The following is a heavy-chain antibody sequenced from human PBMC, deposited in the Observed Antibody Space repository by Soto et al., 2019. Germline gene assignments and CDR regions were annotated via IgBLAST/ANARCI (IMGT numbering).Heavy chain of an antibody. CDR2: IYHTGST. J-gene: IGHJ4*02. V-gene: IGHV4-38-2*01. CDR1: GYSISSGYY. Sequence: SETLSLTCAVSGYSISSGYYWGWIRQPPGKGLEWIGSIYHTGSTHYNPSLKSRVTISVDTSKNQFSLKLSSVTAADTAVYYRARKSFFDYWGQGTLVTVSS. D-gene: IGHD3-10*01. CDR3: ARKSFFDY.